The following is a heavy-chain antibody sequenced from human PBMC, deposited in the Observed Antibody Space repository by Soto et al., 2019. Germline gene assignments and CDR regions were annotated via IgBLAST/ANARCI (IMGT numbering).Heavy chain of an antibody. J-gene: IGHJ4*02. D-gene: IGHD2-21*02. V-gene: IGHV3-48*03. CDR1: GGNVSRSR. CDR3: AREELNCGGACLAF. CDR2: IGTSGTTT. Sequence: GGNVSRSRWTPDHQETGKGLEWISYIGTSGTTTYYADSVKGRFTVSRDNAKNALYLRGTSLRAEDTAIYYCAREELNCGGACLAFWGQGALDPVSS.